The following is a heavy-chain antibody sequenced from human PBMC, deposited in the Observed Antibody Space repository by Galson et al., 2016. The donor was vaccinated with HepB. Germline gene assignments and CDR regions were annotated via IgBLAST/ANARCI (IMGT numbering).Heavy chain of an antibody. J-gene: IGHJ4*02. CDR3: ARESHSHCDGECYIFGY. CDR1: GGTFSSNA. Sequence: SVKVSCKASGGTFSSNAVSWVRQAPGQGLEWMGGIIPVFDVVNYAQKFQGRVTITADESTSTAYMELSSLRYEDTAVYYCARESHSHCDGECYIFGYWGQGTLVTVSS. CDR2: IIPVFDVV. V-gene: IGHV1-69*13. D-gene: IGHD2-21*01.